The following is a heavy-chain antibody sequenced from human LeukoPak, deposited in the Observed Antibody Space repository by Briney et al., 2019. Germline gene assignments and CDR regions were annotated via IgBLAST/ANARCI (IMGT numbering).Heavy chain of an antibody. CDR3: AKNGQSGFSFDP. J-gene: IGHJ5*02. V-gene: IGHV4-34*01. D-gene: IGHD1-26*01. Sequence: SETLSLTCTVSGGSISSYYWSWIRQSPGKGLEWIGEGSERGGTTRLSRVESPYTSKNQFSLKLSSVTAAATAVYHCAKNGQSGFSFDPWGRGTLVTVSS. CDR1: GGSISSYY. CDR2: GSERGG.